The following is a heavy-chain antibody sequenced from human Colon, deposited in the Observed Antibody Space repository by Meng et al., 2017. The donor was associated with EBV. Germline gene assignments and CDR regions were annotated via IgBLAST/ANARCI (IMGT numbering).Heavy chain of an antibody. Sequence: QVQLQESGPGLVKPSQTLSLTCTVSGDSISSDYFWSWIRQPPGKGLEWIGYIYHGGSTDYNPSLRSRVTISVDTSKNQFSLKLSSVTAADTAVYYCARNYYFDYWGQGTLVTVSS. V-gene: IGHV4-30-4*01. CDR2: IYHGGST. CDR3: ARNYYFDY. J-gene: IGHJ4*02. CDR1: GDSISSDYF.